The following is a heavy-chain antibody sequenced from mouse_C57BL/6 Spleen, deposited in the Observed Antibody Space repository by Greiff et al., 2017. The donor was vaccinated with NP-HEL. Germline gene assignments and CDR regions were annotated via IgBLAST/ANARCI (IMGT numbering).Heavy chain of an antibody. CDR1: GFTFSDYY. Sequence: EVMLVESEGGLVQPGSSMKLSCTASGFTFSDYYMAWVRQVPEKGLEWVANINYDGSSTYYLDSLKSRFIISRDKAKNILYLQMSSLKSEDTATYYCARGYGNPYFDYWGQGTTLTVSS. CDR3: ARGYGNPYFDY. V-gene: IGHV5-16*01. D-gene: IGHD2-10*02. CDR2: INYDGSST. J-gene: IGHJ2*01.